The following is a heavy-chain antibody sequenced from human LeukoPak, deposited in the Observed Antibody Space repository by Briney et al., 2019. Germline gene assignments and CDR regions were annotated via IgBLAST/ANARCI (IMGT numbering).Heavy chain of an antibody. D-gene: IGHD3-22*01. J-gene: IGHJ4*02. CDR3: AKESGYYGSDFDY. V-gene: IGHV3-66*01. CDR1: GFTVSSNY. CDR2: IDTGGNT. Sequence: GGSLRLSCAASGFTVSSNYMSWVRQAPGKGLEWVSVIDTGGNTYYADSVKGRFTISRDNSKNTLYLQMNSLRAEDTAVYYCAKESGYYGSDFDYWGQGTLVTVSS.